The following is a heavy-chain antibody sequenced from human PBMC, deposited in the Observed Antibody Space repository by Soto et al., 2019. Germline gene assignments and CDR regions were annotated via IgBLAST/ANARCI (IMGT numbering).Heavy chain of an antibody. CDR1: GYTFTNYG. CDR2: INTYHGNT. V-gene: IGHV1-18*01. Sequence: QVQLVQPGAELKKPGASVKVSCKASGYTFTNYGISWVRQAPGQGLEWMGWINTYHGNTKYAQKLQGRVTMTKDTSTSTAYMELTSLRSDDTAVYYCARSPGYSASWGYFYYGMKIWGQGTTVIASS. J-gene: IGHJ6*02. CDR3: ARSPGYSASWGYFYYGMKI. D-gene: IGHD6-13*01.